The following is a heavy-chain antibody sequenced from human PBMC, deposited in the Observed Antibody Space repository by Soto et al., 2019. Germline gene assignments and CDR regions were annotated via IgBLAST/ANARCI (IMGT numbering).Heavy chain of an antibody. J-gene: IGHJ3*01. V-gene: IGHV3-53*01. Sequence: PSETLSLTCTVSGGSTNSRSDYWGWVRQAPGKGLEWISALYDVDGTYYADSVKGRFTTSTDSSKTTVYLQMNGLRPDDTAVYYCASWHEREHAYDVWGRGTTVTVSS. D-gene: IGHD1-1*01. CDR3: ASWHEREHAYDV. CDR2: LYDVDGT. CDR1: GGSTNSRSDY.